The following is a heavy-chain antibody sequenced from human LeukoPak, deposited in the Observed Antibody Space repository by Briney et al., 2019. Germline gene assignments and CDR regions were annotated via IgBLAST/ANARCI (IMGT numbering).Heavy chain of an antibody. CDR3: AGQRIRGVAPLDF. V-gene: IGHV1-2*04. CDR2: INPASGGT. CDR1: GYTFTGYY. Sequence: ASVKVSCKASGYTFTGYYMHWVRQAPGQGLEWMGWINPASGGTKFAQKFEGWVTLTRDTSISTAYMELGGLTSGDTAVYFCAGQRIRGVAPLDFWGQGTLVTVSS. D-gene: IGHD3-3*01. J-gene: IGHJ4*02.